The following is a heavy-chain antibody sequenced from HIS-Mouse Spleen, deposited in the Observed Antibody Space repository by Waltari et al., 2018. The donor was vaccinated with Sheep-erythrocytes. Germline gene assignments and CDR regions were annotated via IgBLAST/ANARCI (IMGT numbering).Heavy chain of an antibody. J-gene: IGHJ3*02. CDR1: GFTVSSNY. CDR2: IYRDGST. Sequence: EVQLVESGGGLIQPGGSLRLSCAASGFTVSSNYMSWVRQAPGKGLEWVSVIYRDGSTYYADSVKGRFTISRDNSKNTLYLQMNSLRAEDTAVYYCARGHPDYGDYDAFDIWGQGTMVTVSS. CDR3: ARGHPDYGDYDAFDI. V-gene: IGHV3-53*01. D-gene: IGHD4-17*01.